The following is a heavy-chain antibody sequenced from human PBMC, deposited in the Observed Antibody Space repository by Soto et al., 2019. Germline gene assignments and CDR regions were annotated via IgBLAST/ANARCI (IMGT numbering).Heavy chain of an antibody. J-gene: IGHJ4*02. CDR1: GGSISSSNW. CDR2: IYHSGST. V-gene: IGHV4-4*02. Sequence: QVQLQESGPGLVKPSGTLSVTCAVSGGSISSSNWWSWVRQRPGKGLQWIGEIYHSGSTNYIPSLKRRVTISVDKSRNQFSLKLSSVTAADTAVYYCARRSGEGRVDYWGQGTLVTVSS. D-gene: IGHD3-10*01. CDR3: ARRSGEGRVDY.